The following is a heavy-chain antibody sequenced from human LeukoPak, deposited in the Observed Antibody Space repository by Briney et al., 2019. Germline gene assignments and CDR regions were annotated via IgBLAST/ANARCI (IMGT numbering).Heavy chain of an antibody. Sequence: SETLSLTCTVSGGSISSSSYYWGWIRQPPGKGLEWIGSIYYSGSTYYNPSLKSRVTISVDTSKNQFSLKLSSVTAADTAVYYCAGEDFWSGPTIFDYWGQGTLVTVSS. CDR1: GGSISSSSYY. CDR2: IYYSGST. D-gene: IGHD3-3*01. J-gene: IGHJ4*02. CDR3: AGEDFWSGPTIFDY. V-gene: IGHV4-39*07.